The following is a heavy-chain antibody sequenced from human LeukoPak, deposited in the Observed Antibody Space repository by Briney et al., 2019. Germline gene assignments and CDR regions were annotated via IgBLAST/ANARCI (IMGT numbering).Heavy chain of an antibody. D-gene: IGHD5-18*01. Sequence: PSETLSLTCTVSGGSISSYYWSWIRQPPGKGLEWLGYIYYSGSTNYNPSLKGRVTISVDTSKNQFSLKLSSVTAADTAVYYCARDLSGYSLYYFDYWGQGTLVTVSS. CDR1: GGSISSYY. CDR3: ARDLSGYSLYYFDY. CDR2: IYYSGST. J-gene: IGHJ4*02. V-gene: IGHV4-59*01.